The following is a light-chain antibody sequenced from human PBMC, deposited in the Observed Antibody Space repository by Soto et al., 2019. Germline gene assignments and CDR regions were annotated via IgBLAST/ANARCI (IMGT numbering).Light chain of an antibody. Sequence: DIQMTQSPSNLSASVGDRVTITCLASQSVSDWLAWYQQKPGKAPKLLVYDASILDSGVPSRFRGSESGTDFTVTISSLQSDDCGTYCGQQYERFSYTCGRGTQLEIK. CDR2: DAS. J-gene: IGKJ2*01. CDR1: QSVSDW. V-gene: IGKV1-5*01. CDR3: QQYERFSYT.